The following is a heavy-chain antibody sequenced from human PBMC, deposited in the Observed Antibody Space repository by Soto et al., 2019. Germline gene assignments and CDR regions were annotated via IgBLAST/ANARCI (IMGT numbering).Heavy chain of an antibody. CDR3: AREYSGSYYSWFDP. V-gene: IGHV1-69*01. CDR2: IIPIFGTA. Sequence: QVQLVQYGAEVTKPGSSVKVSCQSSGGTFSSYAISWVRQAPGHGLEWVGGIIPIFGTANYAQKFQGRVTITADESTSTAYMELSSLRSEDTAVYYCAREYSGSYYSWFDPWGQGTLVTVSS. CDR1: GGTFSSYA. D-gene: IGHD1-26*01. J-gene: IGHJ5*02.